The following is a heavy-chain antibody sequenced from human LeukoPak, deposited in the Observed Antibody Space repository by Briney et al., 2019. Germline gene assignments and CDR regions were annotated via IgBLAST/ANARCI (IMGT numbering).Heavy chain of an antibody. J-gene: IGHJ4*02. V-gene: IGHV3-21*01. CDR1: GFTFKSSS. CDR3: ARAPGYYGDPFDY. D-gene: IGHD4-17*01. Sequence: GGSLRLSCVTSGFTFKSSSMSWVRQAPGKGLEWVSCISSSTTYIYYADSVKGRFTISRDNAKHSLYLQMNSLRVKDTAVYYCARAPGYYGDPFDYWGQGTLVTVSS. CDR2: ISSSTTYI.